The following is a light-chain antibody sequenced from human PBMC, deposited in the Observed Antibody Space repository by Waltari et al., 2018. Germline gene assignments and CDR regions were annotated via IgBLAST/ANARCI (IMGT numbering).Light chain of an antibody. CDR1: SSDVGGYNY. V-gene: IGLV2-11*01. CDR3: CSYAGSITFWV. Sequence: QSALTQPRSVSGSPGQSVTISCTGTSSDVGGYNYVSWYQHHPGKAPKLIIYDVTKRPSGVPDRCSASKSDNTASLTISGLQAEDEADYCCCSYAGSITFWVFGGGTKLTVL. J-gene: IGLJ3*02. CDR2: DVT.